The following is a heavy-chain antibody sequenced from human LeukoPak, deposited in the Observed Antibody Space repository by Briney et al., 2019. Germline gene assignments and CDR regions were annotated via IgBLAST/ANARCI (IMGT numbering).Heavy chain of an antibody. D-gene: IGHD6-6*01. CDR3: AKGQERTRIAARPSAFDF. CDR1: GFTFSNYA. J-gene: IGHJ4*02. V-gene: IGHV3-23*01. CDR2: ISTTSGTT. Sequence: GGSLRLSCAASGFTFSNYAMSWVRQAPGRGLEWVSTISTTSGTTDYTDSIKGRFTISRDNSKNTLYLQMNSLRAEDTAIYYCAKGQERTRIAARPSAFDFWGQGTLVTVSS.